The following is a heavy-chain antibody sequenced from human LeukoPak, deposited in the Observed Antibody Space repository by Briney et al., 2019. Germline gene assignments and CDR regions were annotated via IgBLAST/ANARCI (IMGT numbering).Heavy chain of an antibody. V-gene: IGHV1-2*02. J-gene: IGHJ6*02. CDR1: GYTFTGYY. D-gene: IGHD4-17*01. CDR2: INPNSGGT. CDR3: ARGPVDYGDYYYYYGMDV. Sequence: ASVKVSCKASGYTFTGYYMHWVRQAPGQGLEWMGWINPNSGGTNYAQKFQGRVTMTRDTSVSTAYMELSRLRSDDTAVYYCARGPVDYGDYYYYYGMDVWGQGTTVTVSS.